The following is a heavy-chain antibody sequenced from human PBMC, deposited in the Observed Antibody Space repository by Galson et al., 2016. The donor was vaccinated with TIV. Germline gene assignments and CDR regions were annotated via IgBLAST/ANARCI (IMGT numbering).Heavy chain of an antibody. J-gene: IGHJ6*02. V-gene: IGHV4-38-2*02. CDR1: GYSISSGYY. CDR2: ISHTGST. CDR3: ARDCTSTTCHIYYYGMDV. D-gene: IGHD2-2*02. Sequence: SETLSLTCTVSGYSISSGYYWGWIRQPPGKGLEWIGNISHTGSTYSNPSLRSRLTMSVDTSKNQFSLILSSVTAADTAVYYCARDCTSTTCHIYYYGMDVWGQGATVTVSS.